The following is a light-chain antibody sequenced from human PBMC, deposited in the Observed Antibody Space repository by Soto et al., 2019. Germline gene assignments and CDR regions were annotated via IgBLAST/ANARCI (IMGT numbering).Light chain of an antibody. Sequence: DIQMTQSPSTLSASVGDRVTITCRASERIDSWLAWHQQKPGRAPKLLISKASSLESGVPSRFSGSGFGTEFTLTISSLQPDDFATYYCQQYNSYRAFGQGTKVEI. J-gene: IGKJ1*01. V-gene: IGKV1-5*03. CDR1: ERIDSW. CDR2: KAS. CDR3: QQYNSYRA.